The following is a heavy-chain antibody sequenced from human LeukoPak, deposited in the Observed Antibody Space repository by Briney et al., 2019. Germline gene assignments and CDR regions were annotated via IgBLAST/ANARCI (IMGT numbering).Heavy chain of an antibody. CDR3: ARDRLGNSGSFENSGYFDY. D-gene: IGHD1-26*01. CDR1: GYTFTSYG. CDR2: ISAYNGNT. Sequence: ASVKVSCKASGYTFTSYGISWVRQAPGQGLEWMGWISAYNGNTNYAHKLQGRVTMTTDTSTSTAYMELRSLRSDDTAVYYCARDRLGNSGSFENSGYFDYWGQGTLVTVSS. V-gene: IGHV1-18*01. J-gene: IGHJ4*02.